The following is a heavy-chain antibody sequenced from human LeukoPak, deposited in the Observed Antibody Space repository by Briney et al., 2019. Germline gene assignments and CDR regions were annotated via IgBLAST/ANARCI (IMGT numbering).Heavy chain of an antibody. D-gene: IGHD4-23*01. J-gene: IGHJ4*02. CDR3: AREGIYGGNSEDY. CDR1: GGSFSGYY. V-gene: IGHV4-34*01. CDR2: INHSGST. Sequence: SETLSLTCAVYGGSFSGYYWSWIRQPPGKGLGWIGEINHSGSTNYNPSLKSRVTISVDTSKNQFSLKLSSVTAADTAVYYCAREGIYGGNSEDYWGQGTLVTVSS.